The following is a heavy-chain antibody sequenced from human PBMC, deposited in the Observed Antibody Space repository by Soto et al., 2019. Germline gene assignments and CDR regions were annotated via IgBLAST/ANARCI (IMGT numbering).Heavy chain of an antibody. Sequence: XXSLRLSFAASGFTVSSNYMRWVLQAPGKGLEWVSVIYSGGSTYYADSVKGRFTISRDNSKNTLYLQMNSLRAEETAVYYCARAAYYYESSGYYPGDYWGQGTLVTVSS. V-gene: IGHV3-66*01. CDR1: GFTVSSNY. CDR3: ARAAYYYESSGYYPGDY. CDR2: IYSGGST. D-gene: IGHD3-22*01. J-gene: IGHJ4*02.